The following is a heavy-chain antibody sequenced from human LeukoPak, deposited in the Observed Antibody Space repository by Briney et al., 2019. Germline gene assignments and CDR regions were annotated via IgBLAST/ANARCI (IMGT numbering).Heavy chain of an antibody. J-gene: IGHJ4*02. V-gene: IGHV3-7*01. CDR2: IKQDGSEK. D-gene: IGHD3-22*01. CDR1: GFTFSSYW. CDR3: ATIPHPTMIVVVPYFDY. Sequence: PGGSLRLSCAASGFTFSSYWMSWVRQAPGKGLEWVANIKQDGSEKYYVDSVKGRFTISRDNAKNSLYLQMNSLRAEDTAVYYCATIPHPTMIVVVPYFDYWGQGTLVTVSS.